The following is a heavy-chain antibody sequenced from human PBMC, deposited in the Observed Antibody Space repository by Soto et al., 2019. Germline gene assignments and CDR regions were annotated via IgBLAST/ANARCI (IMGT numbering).Heavy chain of an antibody. D-gene: IGHD3-3*01. V-gene: IGHV1-18*04. CDR1: GYTFTSYG. J-gene: IGHJ6*02. CDR2: ISAYNGNT. CDR3: GRVCLPTPRASHYDYWSGYYRYHYYGMDV. Sequence: QVQLVQSGAEVKKPGASVKVSCKASGYTFTSYGISWVRQAPGQGLEWMGWISAYNGNTNYAQKLQGRVTMTTDTSMSNASVALMSVSSYATAAYYFGRVCLPTPRASHYDYWSGYYRYHYYGMDVWGQGTTVTVSS.